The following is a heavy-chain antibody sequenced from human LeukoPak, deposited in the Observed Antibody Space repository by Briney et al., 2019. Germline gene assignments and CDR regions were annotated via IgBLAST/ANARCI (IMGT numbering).Heavy chain of an antibody. V-gene: IGHV4-31*03. J-gene: IGHJ4*02. Sequence: PSETLSLTCTVSGGSISSGGYYWSWIRQHPGKGLEWIGYIYYSGSTYYNPSLKSRVTISVDTSKNQFSLKLSSVTAADTAVYYCARGIQLWLRGSYYFDYWGQGTLVTVSS. D-gene: IGHD5-18*01. CDR3: ARGIQLWLRGSYYFDY. CDR2: IYYSGST. CDR1: GGSISSGGYY.